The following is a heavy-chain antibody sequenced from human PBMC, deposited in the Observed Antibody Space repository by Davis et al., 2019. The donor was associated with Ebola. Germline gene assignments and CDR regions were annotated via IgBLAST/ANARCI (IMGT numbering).Heavy chain of an antibody. CDR2: MSGDHLYT. D-gene: IGHD6-13*01. Sequence: GESLKISCEASGFTFIDYYMTWIRQAPGKGLEWVSYMSGDHLYTNYADSVRGRFTISRDDAKNSLYLQMNSLRVEDTALYYCARVSRKISTSWYRFDAFDIWGQGTLVTVSS. V-gene: IGHV3-11*06. J-gene: IGHJ3*02. CDR1: GFTFIDYY. CDR3: ARVSRKISTSWYRFDAFDI.